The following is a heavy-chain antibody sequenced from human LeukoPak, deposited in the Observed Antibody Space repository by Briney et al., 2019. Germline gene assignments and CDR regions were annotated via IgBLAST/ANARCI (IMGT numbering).Heavy chain of an antibody. J-gene: IGHJ4*02. V-gene: IGHV4-30-2*01. CDR1: GGSISSGGYS. D-gene: IGHD3-22*01. Sequence: SQTLSLTCAVSGGSISSGGYSWSWIRQPPGKGLEWIGYIYHSGSTNYNPSLKSRVTISVDTSKNQFSLKLSSVTAADTAVYYCARGLRVTYYYDSSGYYYTWYFDYWGQGTLVTVFS. CDR2: IYHSGST. CDR3: ARGLRVTYYYDSSGYYYTWYFDY.